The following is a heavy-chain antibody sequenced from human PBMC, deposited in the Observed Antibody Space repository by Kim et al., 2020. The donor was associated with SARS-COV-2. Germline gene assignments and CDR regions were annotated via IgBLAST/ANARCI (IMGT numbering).Heavy chain of an antibody. CDR3: AREYYYDSSGYRHDAFDI. D-gene: IGHD3-22*01. CDR1: GSSISSYY. Sequence: SETLSLTCTVSGSSISSYYWSWIRQPPGKGLEWIGYIYYSGSTNYNPSLKSRVTISVDTSKNQFSLKLSSVTAADTAVYYCAREYYYDSSGYRHDAFDI. CDR2: IYYSGST. V-gene: IGHV4-59*01. J-gene: IGHJ3*02.